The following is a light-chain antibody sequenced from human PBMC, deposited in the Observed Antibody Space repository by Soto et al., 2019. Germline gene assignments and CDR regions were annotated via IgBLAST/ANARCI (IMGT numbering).Light chain of an antibody. CDR2: TNN. J-gene: IGLJ1*01. CDR3: AAWDDSLSGLYV. V-gene: IGLV1-44*01. CDR1: SSNIGSNT. Sequence: QPVLTQPPSASGTPGQRVIISCSGSSSNIGSNTVNWYQQLPGTAPRLLIYTNNQRPSGVPDRFSGSKSGTSASLAISGLQSDDEADYYCAAWDDSLSGLYVFGTGTQLTVL.